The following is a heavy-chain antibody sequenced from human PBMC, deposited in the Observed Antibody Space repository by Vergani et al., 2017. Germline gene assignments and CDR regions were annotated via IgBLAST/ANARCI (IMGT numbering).Heavy chain of an antibody. J-gene: IGHJ3*02. D-gene: IGHD2-2*01. CDR3: ASATPDCSSTSCYGGDAFDI. CDR1: GGTFSSYA. V-gene: IGHV1-69*11. Sequence: QVQLVQSGAEVKKPGSSVKVSCKASGGTFSSYAISWVRQAPGQGLEWMGRIIPILGTANYAQKFQGRVTITADESPSTAYMELSSLRSEDTAVYYCASATPDCSSTSCYGGDAFDIWGQGTMVTVSS. CDR2: IIPILGTA.